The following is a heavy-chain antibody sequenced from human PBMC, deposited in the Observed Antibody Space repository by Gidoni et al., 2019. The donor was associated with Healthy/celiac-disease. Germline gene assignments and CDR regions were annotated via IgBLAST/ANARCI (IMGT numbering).Heavy chain of an antibody. CDR1: GGSISSGSYY. CDR3: ARGYCSGGSCYPNWFDP. J-gene: IGHJ5*02. D-gene: IGHD2-15*01. CDR2: IYTSGST. Sequence: QVQLQESGPGLVKPSQTLSLTCPVHGGSISSGSYYWSWIRQPAGKGLEWIGRIYTSGSTNYNPSLKSRVTISVDTSKNQFSLKLSSVTAADTAVYYCARGYCSGGSCYPNWFDPWGQGTLVTVSS. V-gene: IGHV4-61*02.